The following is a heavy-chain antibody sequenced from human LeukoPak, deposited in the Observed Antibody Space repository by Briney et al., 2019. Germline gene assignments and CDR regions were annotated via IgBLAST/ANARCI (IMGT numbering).Heavy chain of an antibody. D-gene: IGHD3-10*01. CDR2: ISDDGSRQ. CDR1: GFTFSNYA. V-gene: IGHV3-30-3*01. CDR3: VKDRTGTYTLDY. J-gene: IGHJ4*02. Sequence: PGGSLRLSCAATGFTFSNYAIHWGPQAPGKGLEWMAFISDDGSRQHYADSVQGRFTISRDNSKNTLNLQMNSLRAEDTAVYYCVKDRTGTYTLDYWGQGTLVTVSS.